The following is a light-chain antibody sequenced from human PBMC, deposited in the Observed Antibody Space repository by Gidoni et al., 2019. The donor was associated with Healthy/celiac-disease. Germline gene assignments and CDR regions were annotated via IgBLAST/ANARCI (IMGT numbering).Light chain of an antibody. CDR1: QSVSSSY. CDR3: QQDGSSPLT. V-gene: IGKV3-20*01. Sequence: EIVLTQSPGTLSLSPGERATLSCRASQSVSSSYLAWYQQKPGQAPRRLIYGASSRATGIPDRFSGSGSGTDFTLTISRLEPEDVAVYYCQQDGSSPLTFXGXTKVEIK. J-gene: IGKJ4*01. CDR2: GAS.